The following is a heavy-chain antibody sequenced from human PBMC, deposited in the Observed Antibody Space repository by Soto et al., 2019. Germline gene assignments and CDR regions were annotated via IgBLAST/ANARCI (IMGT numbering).Heavy chain of an antibody. Sequence: GGSLRLSCAPSGFTFSNYGMHGGRQAPGKGLEWVAVIWYDGSNQYYADSVKGRFTISRDNSKNTLYLQMNSLSADDTAVYYCAKDRGNDFWSGYSPYYYHYGMAVWGQGTTVPVSS. CDR1: GFTFSNYG. V-gene: IGHV3-33*06. CDR2: IWYDGSNQ. CDR3: AKDRGNDFWSGYSPYYYHYGMAV. J-gene: IGHJ6*02. D-gene: IGHD3-3*01.